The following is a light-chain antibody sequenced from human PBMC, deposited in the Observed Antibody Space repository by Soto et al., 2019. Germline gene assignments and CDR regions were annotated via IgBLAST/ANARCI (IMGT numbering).Light chain of an antibody. CDR1: QSVSSYY. Sequence: EIVLTQSPGTLSLSPGERATLSCRASQSVSSYYLAWYQQKPGQAPRLLIYAASSRATGTPDRFSGGGSGTDFTLTISRLEPEDFAVYYCQQYNNWPRTFGQGTKVDIK. J-gene: IGKJ1*01. V-gene: IGKV3-20*01. CDR2: AAS. CDR3: QQYNNWPRT.